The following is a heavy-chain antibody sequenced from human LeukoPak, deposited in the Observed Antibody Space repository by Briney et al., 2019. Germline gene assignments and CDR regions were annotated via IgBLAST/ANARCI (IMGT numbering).Heavy chain of an antibody. CDR3: AKARGFNYGNSLDS. J-gene: IGHJ4*02. D-gene: IGHD5-18*01. Sequence: GGSLRLSCAGSGFTFSGHGMSWVRQSPGKGLEWVSVISGSGASTYYADSVKGRFTISRDNSKNTVFLQMNSLRDEDTAVYYCAKARGFNYGNSLDSWGQGSLVTVSS. V-gene: IGHV3-23*01. CDR2: ISGSGAST. CDR1: GFTFSGHG.